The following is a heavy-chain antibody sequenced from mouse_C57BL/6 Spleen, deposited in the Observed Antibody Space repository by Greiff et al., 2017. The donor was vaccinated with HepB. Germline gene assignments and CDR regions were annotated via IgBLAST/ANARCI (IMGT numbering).Heavy chain of an antibody. V-gene: IGHV1-50*01. CDR3: ARRMRIYYGNPFAY. J-gene: IGHJ3*01. Sequence: QVQLQQPGAELVKPGASVKLSCKASGYTFTSYWMQWVNQRPGQGLEWIGEIDPSDSYTNYNQKFKGKATLTVDTSSSTAYMQLSSLTSEDSAVYYCARRMRIYYGNPFAYWGQGTLVTVSA. D-gene: IGHD2-1*01. CDR1: GYTFTSYW. CDR2: IDPSDSYT.